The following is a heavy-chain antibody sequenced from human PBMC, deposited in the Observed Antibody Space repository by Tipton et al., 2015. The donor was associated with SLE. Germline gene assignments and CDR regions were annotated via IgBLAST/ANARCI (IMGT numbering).Heavy chain of an antibody. CDR2: IYYSGST. CDR1: GDSISSGGYY. V-gene: IGHV4-39*07. CDR3: ARRGPFFIAPAFDI. Sequence: TLSLTCTVSGDSISSGGYYWSWIRQHPGKGLEWIGSIYYSGSTYYNPSLKSRVTISVDTSKNQFSLKLTSVTAADTAVYYCARRGPFFIAPAFDIWGQGTMVTVSS. D-gene: IGHD6-13*01. J-gene: IGHJ3*02.